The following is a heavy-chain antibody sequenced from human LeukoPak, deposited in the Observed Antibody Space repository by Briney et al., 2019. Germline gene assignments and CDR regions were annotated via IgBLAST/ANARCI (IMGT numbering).Heavy chain of an antibody. CDR2: IRYDGSNK. V-gene: IGHV3-30*02. CDR1: GFTFSSYG. J-gene: IGHJ4*02. D-gene: IGHD3-10*01. Sequence: GGSLRLSCAASGFTFSSYGMHWVCQAPGKGLEWVAFIRYDGSNKYYADSVKGRFTISRDNSKNTLHLQMNSLRAEDTAVYYCAKDLTRYGSGSYYDYWGQGTLVTVSS. CDR3: AKDLTRYGSGSYYDY.